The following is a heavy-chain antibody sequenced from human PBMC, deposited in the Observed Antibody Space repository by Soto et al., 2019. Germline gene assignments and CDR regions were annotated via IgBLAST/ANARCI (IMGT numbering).Heavy chain of an antibody. V-gene: IGHV4-59*01. CDR3: ARRHYDFWSGPTGWFDP. CDR2: IYYSGGT. D-gene: IGHD3-3*01. Sequence: SETLSLTCTVSGGSISSYYWSWIRQPPGKGLEWIGYIYYSGGTNYNPSLKSRVTISVDTSKNQFSLKLSSVTAADTAVYYCARRHYDFWSGPTGWFDPWGQGTLVTVSS. CDR1: GGSISSYY. J-gene: IGHJ5*02.